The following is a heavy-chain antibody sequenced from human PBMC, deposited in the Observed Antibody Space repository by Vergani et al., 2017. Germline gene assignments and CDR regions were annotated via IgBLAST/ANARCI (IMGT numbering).Heavy chain of an antibody. V-gene: IGHV4-4*07. CDR3: ARGPLISSGYYAPHYCFDY. CDR1: GGPISSHY. Sequence: QVQLQESGPGLVKPSETLSLTCTVSGGPISSHYWSWIRQPAGTGLEWIGRIHTSGSTNYNPSLKSRVTMSVDTSKNQFSLKLSSVTAADTAVYYCARGPLISSGYYAPHYCFDYWGQGTLVTVSS. J-gene: IGHJ4*03. D-gene: IGHD3-22*01. CDR2: IHTSGST.